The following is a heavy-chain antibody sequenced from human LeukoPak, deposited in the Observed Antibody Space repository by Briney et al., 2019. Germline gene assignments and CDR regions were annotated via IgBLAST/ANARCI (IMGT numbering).Heavy chain of an antibody. V-gene: IGHV4-4*07. CDR3: ARGLVGTTGEQNWFDP. J-gene: IGHJ5*02. Sequence: PSETLSLTCTVSGGSISSYYWSWIRQPAGKGLEWIGRIHISGSTNYNPSLKSRVAMSVDKSKNQFSLNLSSVTAADTAVYYCARGLVGTTGEQNWFDPWGQGTLVTVSS. D-gene: IGHD1-26*01. CDR1: GGSISSYY. CDR2: IHISGST.